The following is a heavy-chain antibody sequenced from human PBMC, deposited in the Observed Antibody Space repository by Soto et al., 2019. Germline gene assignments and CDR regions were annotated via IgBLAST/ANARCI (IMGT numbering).Heavy chain of an antibody. CDR3: ARDGAKGYCSGGSCPSDY. Sequence: QVQLVQSGAEVKKPGASVKVSCKASGYTFTGYYMHWVRQAPGQGLEWMGWINPNSGGTNYAQKFQGRVTMTRDTYISKAYMELSRLRSDDTSVYYSARDGAKGYCSGGSCPSDYWGQGTLVTVSS. D-gene: IGHD2-15*01. V-gene: IGHV1-2*02. J-gene: IGHJ4*02. CDR2: INPNSGGT. CDR1: GYTFTGYY.